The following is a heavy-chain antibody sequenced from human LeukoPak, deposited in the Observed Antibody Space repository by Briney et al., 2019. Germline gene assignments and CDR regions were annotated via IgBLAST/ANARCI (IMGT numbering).Heavy chain of an antibody. D-gene: IGHD6-19*01. V-gene: IGHV4-4*07. CDR2: IYTSGST. CDR1: GGSISSYY. J-gene: IGHJ3*02. CDR3: ARDLVGYSSGWYGDDAFDI. Sequence: SQTLSLTCTVSGGSISSYYWSWIRQPAGKGLEWIGRIYTSGSTNYNPSLKSRVTMSVDTSKNQFSLKLSSVTAADTAVYYCARDLVGYSSGWYGDDAFDIWGQGTMVTVSS.